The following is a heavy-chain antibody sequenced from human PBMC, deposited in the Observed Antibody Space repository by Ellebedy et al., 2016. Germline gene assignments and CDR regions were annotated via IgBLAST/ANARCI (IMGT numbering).Heavy chain of an antibody. Sequence: GESLKISXAASGFTFSSYAMHWVRQAPGKGLEWAAVISYDGSNKYYADSVKGRFTISRDNAKNSLYLQMNSLRAEDTALYYCAKDIGFGDYDFWSGSHFDYWGQGTLVTVSS. CDR2: ISYDGSNK. V-gene: IGHV3-30-3*01. CDR3: AKDIGFGDYDFWSGSHFDY. J-gene: IGHJ4*02. D-gene: IGHD3-3*01. CDR1: GFTFSSYA.